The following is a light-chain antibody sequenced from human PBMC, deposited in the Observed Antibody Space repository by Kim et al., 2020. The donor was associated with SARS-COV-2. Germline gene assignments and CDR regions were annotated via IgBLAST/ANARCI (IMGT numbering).Light chain of an antibody. J-gene: IGKJ3*01. CDR1: QSITTW. V-gene: IGKV1-5*01. CDR3: QQYNSYPFT. CDR2: DAS. Sequence: DIQMTQSPSTLSASVGDRVTITCRASQSITTWLAWFQQKPGKAPNVLIYDASTLKSGAPSSFSGSGSGTEFTLTISSLQPDDVGTYYCQQYNSYPFTCGPGTKVDIK.